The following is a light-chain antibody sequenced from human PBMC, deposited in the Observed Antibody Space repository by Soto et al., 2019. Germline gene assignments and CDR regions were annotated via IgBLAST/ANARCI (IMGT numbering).Light chain of an antibody. CDR1: TSNIGRNS. CDR2: GDV. J-gene: IGLJ1*01. Sequence: QSVLTQPPSASGTPGQRFTISCSGSTSNIGRNSVYWYQQLPGTAPKLVMYGDVQRPSGVPDRFSGSKSGNTASLTISGLQAEDEADYYCCSYAGSSTYVFGTGTKVTVL. CDR3: CSYAGSSTYV. V-gene: IGLV1-44*01.